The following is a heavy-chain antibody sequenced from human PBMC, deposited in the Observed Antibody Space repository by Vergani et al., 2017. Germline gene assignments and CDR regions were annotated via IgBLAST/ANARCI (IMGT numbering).Heavy chain of an antibody. CDR3: ARGVDQTQNYYFDY. CDR2: IYPGDSDT. J-gene: IGHJ4*02. V-gene: IGHV5-51*01. CDR1: GYTFTSYW. Sequence: VQLVQSGAEVKKPGASVKVSCKASGYTFTSYWIGWVRQMPGKGLEWMGIIYPGDSDTRYSPSFQGQVTISADKSISTAYLQWSSLKASDTAMYYCARGVDQTQNYYFDYWGQGTLVTVSS. D-gene: IGHD2-2*01.